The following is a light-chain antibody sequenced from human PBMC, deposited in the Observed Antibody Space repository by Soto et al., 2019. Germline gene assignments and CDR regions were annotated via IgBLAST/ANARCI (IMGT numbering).Light chain of an antibody. Sequence: ESVLTQSPSSLSLSPGESATLSCRASQSLSSSYLAWYQQKAGQPPRLLMFRSSDRAAGVPDRFSGSASGTEFTLTISSLETEDFAVYYCQQYGTKVSFGRGTKVDI. CDR3: QQYGTKVS. V-gene: IGKV3-20*01. CDR1: QSLSSSY. CDR2: RSS. J-gene: IGKJ2*01.